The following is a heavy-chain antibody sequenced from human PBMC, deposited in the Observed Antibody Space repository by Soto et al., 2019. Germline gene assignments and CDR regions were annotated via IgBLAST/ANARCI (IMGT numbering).Heavy chain of an antibody. CDR1: GGSVSSGSYY. D-gene: IGHD3-10*01. CDR2: IYNSGST. CDR3: ARESDSGSHYFDY. V-gene: IGHV4-61*03. J-gene: IGHJ4*02. Sequence: SETLSLTCTVSGGSVSSGSYYWSWIRQPPGKGLEWIGYIYNSGSTYYNPSLKSRVTISVDTSKNHFSLRMSSVTAADTAVYYCARESDSGSHYFDYWGRGTLVTVSS.